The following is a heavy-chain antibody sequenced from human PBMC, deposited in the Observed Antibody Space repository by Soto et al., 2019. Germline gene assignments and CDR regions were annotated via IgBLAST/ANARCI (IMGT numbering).Heavy chain of an antibody. D-gene: IGHD3-3*01. CDR1: GYTFTSYD. J-gene: IGHJ6*03. CDR3: ARGSDFWSGYYSEDYYYYMDV. V-gene: IGHV1-8*01. Sequence: ASVKVSCKASGYTFTSYDINWVQQATGQGLEWMGWMNPNSGNTGYAQKFQGRVTMTRNTSISTAYMELSSLRSEDTAVYYCARGSDFWSGYYSEDYYYYMDVWGKGTTVTVSS. CDR2: MNPNSGNT.